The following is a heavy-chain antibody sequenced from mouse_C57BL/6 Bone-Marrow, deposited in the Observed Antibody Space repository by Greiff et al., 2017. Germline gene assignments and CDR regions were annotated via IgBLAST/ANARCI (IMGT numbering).Heavy chain of an antibody. J-gene: IGHJ3*01. CDR2: IDPSDSYT. Sequence: QVQLQQPGAELVRPGTSVKLSCKASGYTFTSYWMHWVKQRPGQGLEWIGVIDPSDSYTNYNQKFKGKATLTVDTSSSTAYMQLSSLTSEGSAVYYCARGFAYWGQGTLVTVSA. V-gene: IGHV1-59*01. CDR3: ARGFAY. CDR1: GYTFTSYW.